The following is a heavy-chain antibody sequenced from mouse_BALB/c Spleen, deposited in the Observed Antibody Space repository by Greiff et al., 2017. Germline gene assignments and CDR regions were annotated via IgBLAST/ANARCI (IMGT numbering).Heavy chain of an antibody. D-gene: IGHD2-3*01. CDR1: GFNIKDTY. CDR2: IDPANGNT. CDR3: ARGAIYDGSFDG. Sequence: VQLQQSGAELVKPGASVKLSCTASGFNIKDTYMHWVKQRPEQGLEWIGRIDPANGNTKYDPKFQGKATITADTSSNTAYLQLSSLTSEDTAVYYCARGAIYDGSFDGWGAGTTVTVSS. J-gene: IGHJ1*01. V-gene: IGHV14-3*02.